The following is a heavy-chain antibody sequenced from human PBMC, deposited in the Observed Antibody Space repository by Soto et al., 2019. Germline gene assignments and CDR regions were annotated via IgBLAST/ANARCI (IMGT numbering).Heavy chain of an antibody. Sequence: LETLSLTCAVYGGSFSGYYWSWIRQPPGKGLEWIGEIDHSGSTNYNPSLKSRVTISVDTSKNQFSLKLSSVTAADTAVYYCARGRRIVVASNWFDPWGQGTLVTVSS. D-gene: IGHD3-22*01. CDR2: IDHSGST. CDR1: GGSFSGYY. V-gene: IGHV4-34*01. J-gene: IGHJ5*02. CDR3: ARGRRIVVASNWFDP.